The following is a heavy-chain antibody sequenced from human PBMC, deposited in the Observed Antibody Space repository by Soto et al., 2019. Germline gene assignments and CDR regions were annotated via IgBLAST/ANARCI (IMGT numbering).Heavy chain of an antibody. CDR3: AKLGYCSGGSCYPYYYYGMDV. CDR2: ISGSGGST. J-gene: IGHJ6*02. V-gene: IGHV3-23*01. D-gene: IGHD2-15*01. Sequence: GVSLRLSCAASGFTFSSYAMSWVRQAPGKGLEWVSAISGSGGSTYYADSVKGRFTISRDNSKNTLYLQMNSLRAEDTAVYYCAKLGYCSGGSCYPYYYYGMDVWGQGTTVTVSS. CDR1: GFTFSSYA.